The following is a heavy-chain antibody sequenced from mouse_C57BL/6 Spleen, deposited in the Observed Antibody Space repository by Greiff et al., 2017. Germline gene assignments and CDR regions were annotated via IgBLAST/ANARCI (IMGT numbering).Heavy chain of an antibody. Sequence: EVKLMESVAELVRPWASVKLSCTASGFNIKNTYMHWVKQRPEQGLEWIGRIDPANGNTKYAPKFQGKATITADTSSNTAYLQLSSLTSEDTAIYYCARSRVTTVDSYWYFDVWGTGTTVTVSS. D-gene: IGHD1-1*01. CDR1: GFNIKNTY. V-gene: IGHV14-3*01. CDR2: IDPANGNT. CDR3: ARSRVTTVDSYWYFDV. J-gene: IGHJ1*03.